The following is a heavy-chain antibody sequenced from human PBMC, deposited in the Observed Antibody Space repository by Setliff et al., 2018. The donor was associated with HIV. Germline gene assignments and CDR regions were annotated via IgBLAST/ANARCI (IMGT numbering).Heavy chain of an antibody. CDR3: GRNRGNGWYYYDS. J-gene: IGHJ4*02. V-gene: IGHV1-2*02. Sequence: ASVKVSCKASGYTFTGYYIHWVRQAPGQGLEWLGWINPNTGDTNYAQRFQGRVTMTSDTSTSTVYMEMRGLRSDDTAVYYCGRNRGNGWYYYDSWGQGTLVTVSS. D-gene: IGHD3-22*01. CDR2: INPNTGDT. CDR1: GYTFTGYY.